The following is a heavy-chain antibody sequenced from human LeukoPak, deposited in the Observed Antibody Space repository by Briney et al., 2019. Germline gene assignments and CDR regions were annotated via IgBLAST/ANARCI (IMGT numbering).Heavy chain of an antibody. CDR1: GFTFSSYS. J-gene: IGHJ5*02. Sequence: PGGSLRLSCAASGFTFSSYSMNWVRQAPGKGLEWVSSISSSSSYIYYADSVKGRFTISRDNAKNSLYLQMNSLRAEDTAVYYCARIRGGYDILTGYYPPGNWFDPWGQGTLVTVSS. V-gene: IGHV3-21*04. CDR3: ARIRGGYDILTGYYPPGNWFDP. D-gene: IGHD3-9*01. CDR2: ISSSSSYI.